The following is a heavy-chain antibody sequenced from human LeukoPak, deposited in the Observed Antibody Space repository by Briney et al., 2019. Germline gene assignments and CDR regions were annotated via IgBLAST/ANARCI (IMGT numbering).Heavy chain of an antibody. CDR1: EFTFSCYV. V-gene: IGHV3-23*01. D-gene: IGHD3-10*01. CDR3: AKIGFNNWFDP. Sequence: GGSLRLSCAASEFTFSCYVMGWVRQAPGKGLEWVSTISGNGHNTYYADSVKGRFTISRDNSKNTLYLQMNSLRAEDTAVYYCAKIGFNNWFDPWGQGTLVTVSS. J-gene: IGHJ5*02. CDR2: ISGNGHNT.